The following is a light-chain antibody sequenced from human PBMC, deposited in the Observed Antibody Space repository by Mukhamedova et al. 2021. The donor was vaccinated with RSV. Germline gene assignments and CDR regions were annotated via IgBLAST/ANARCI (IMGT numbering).Light chain of an antibody. J-gene: IGLJ1*01. CDR2: GRN. CDR1: SLRTYF. V-gene: IGLV3-19*01. Sequence: CQGDSLRTYFPSWYQQKPGQAPVLVIYGRNNRPSGIPVRFSGSNSEDTASLIITGAQAEDEADYYCCARDSSGTHVLFGTGTQVS. CDR3: CARDSSGTHVL.